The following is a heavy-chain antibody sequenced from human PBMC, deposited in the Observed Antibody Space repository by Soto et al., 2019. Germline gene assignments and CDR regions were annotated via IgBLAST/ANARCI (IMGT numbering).Heavy chain of an antibody. CDR1: GFTFSTYA. V-gene: IGHV3-30-3*01. CDR2: ISDDGSNK. J-gene: IGHJ5*02. Sequence: PGGSLRLSCAASGFTFSTYAMHWVRQAPGKGLEWVATISDDGSNKYYADSVKGRFTISRDNSKDTLWLQMNSLRAEDTAVYYCPREGHGDWFDPWGQGTLVTVCS. CDR3: PREGHGDWFDP. D-gene: IGHD3-10*01.